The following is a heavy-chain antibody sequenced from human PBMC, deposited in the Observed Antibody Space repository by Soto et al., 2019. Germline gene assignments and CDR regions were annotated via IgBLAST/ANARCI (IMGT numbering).Heavy chain of an antibody. CDR2: IYYSGST. D-gene: IGHD2-8*01. CDR1: GGSISSYY. CDR3: ARVHCTNGVCYDFWFDP. Sequence: PSETLSLTCTVSGGSISSYYWSWIRQPPGKGLDWIGYIYYSGSTNYNPSLKSRVTISVDTSKNQFSLKLSSVTAADTAVYYCARVHCTNGVCYDFWFDPWGQGTLVTVSS. V-gene: IGHV4-59*01. J-gene: IGHJ5*02.